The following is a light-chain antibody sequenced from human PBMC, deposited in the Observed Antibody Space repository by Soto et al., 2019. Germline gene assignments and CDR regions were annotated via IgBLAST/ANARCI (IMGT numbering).Light chain of an antibody. Sequence: DIQMTQSPSTLSASVGDRVTITCRASQSVSSWLAWYQQKPGKAPKLLIYKASSLHSGVPSRFSGSGSGTEFTLNISRLQPDDFATYYCHQYKTYWTFGHGTKVDIX. CDR1: QSVSSW. J-gene: IGKJ1*01. CDR2: KAS. V-gene: IGKV1-5*03. CDR3: HQYKTYWT.